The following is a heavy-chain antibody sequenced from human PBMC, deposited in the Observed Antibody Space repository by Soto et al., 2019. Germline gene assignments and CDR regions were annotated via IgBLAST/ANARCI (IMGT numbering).Heavy chain of an antibody. J-gene: IGHJ6*02. D-gene: IGHD2-2*02. Sequence: GESLQISCKGSGYSFTSYWISWVRQMPGKGLEWMGRIDPSDSYTNYSPSFQGHVTISADKSISTAYLQWSSLKASDTSMYYCARHVVVVPAAIQNYYYGMDVWGQGTTVTVSS. V-gene: IGHV5-10-1*01. CDR3: ARHVVVVPAAIQNYYYGMDV. CDR2: IDPSDSYT. CDR1: GYSFTSYW.